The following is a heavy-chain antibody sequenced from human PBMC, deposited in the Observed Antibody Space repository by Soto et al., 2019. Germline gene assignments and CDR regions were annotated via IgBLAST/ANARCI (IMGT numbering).Heavy chain of an antibody. J-gene: IGHJ6*02. D-gene: IGHD2-8*01. V-gene: IGHV1-18*04. CDR2: ISVYTGNT. CDR1: GYTFTSYG. CDR3: ARDRCTTDRCYTHHFDV. Sequence: QVQLVQSGGEVTKPGASVKVSCKSSGYTFTSYGVSWVRQAPGHGLEWLGWISVYTGNTKQAQKFQDRVTLTTEASTSTAYMELRSLRSDDTAVYYCARDRCTTDRCYTHHFDVWGQGTTVTVSS.